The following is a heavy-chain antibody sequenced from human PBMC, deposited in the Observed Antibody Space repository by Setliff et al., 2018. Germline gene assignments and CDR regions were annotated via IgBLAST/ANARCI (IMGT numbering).Heavy chain of an antibody. J-gene: IGHJ3*02. CDR1: GSTFISYG. Sequence: ASVKVSCKASGSTFISYGISWVRQAPGQGLEWMGWISAYNGNTNYAQKLQGRVTMTTDTSTSTAYMELRSLRSDDAAVYYCARVLFHCSSTSCYLGAFDIWGQGTMVTVSS. CDR2: ISAYNGNT. D-gene: IGHD2-2*01. CDR3: ARVLFHCSSTSCYLGAFDI. V-gene: IGHV1-18*01.